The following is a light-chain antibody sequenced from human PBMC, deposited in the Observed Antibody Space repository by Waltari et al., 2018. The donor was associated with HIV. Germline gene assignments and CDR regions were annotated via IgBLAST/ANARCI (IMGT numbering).Light chain of an antibody. Sequence: SYVLTQPPSVSPPPGKPATITCEGKDIGCKSVHRYKQKPGQAPVLVIFYANDRPSGIAQRFSGSNSGNSATLTITRVGAGDEADYYCQVWDSTSDHVVFGGGTTLSVL. J-gene: IGLJ3*02. CDR1: DIGCKS. CDR2: YAN. V-gene: IGLV3-21*04. CDR3: QVWDSTSDHVV.